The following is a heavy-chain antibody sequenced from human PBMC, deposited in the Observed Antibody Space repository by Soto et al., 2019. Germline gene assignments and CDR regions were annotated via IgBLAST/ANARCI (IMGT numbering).Heavy chain of an antibody. CDR3: ARDAAAGLNDY. D-gene: IGHD6-13*01. J-gene: IGHJ4*02. Sequence: ASVKVSCKASGGTFSSYTISWVRQAPGQGLEWMGRIIPILGIANYAQKFQGRVTITADKSTSTAYMELRSLRSDDTAVYYCARDAAAGLNDYWGQGTLVTVSS. CDR2: IIPILGIA. CDR1: GGTFSSYT. V-gene: IGHV1-69*04.